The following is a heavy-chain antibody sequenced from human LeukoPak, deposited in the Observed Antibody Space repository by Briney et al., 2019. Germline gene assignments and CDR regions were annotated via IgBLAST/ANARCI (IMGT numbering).Heavy chain of an antibody. J-gene: IGHJ5*02. CDR3: ARERITMVRGVNNWFDP. V-gene: IGHV1-18*04. CDR1: GYTFTGYY. D-gene: IGHD3-10*01. CDR2: ISAYNGNT. Sequence: ASVKVSCKASGYTFTGYYMHWVRQAPGQGLEWMGWISAYNGNTNYAQKLQGRVTMTTDTSTSTAYMELRSLRSDDTAVYYCARERITMVRGVNNWFDPWGQGTLVTVSS.